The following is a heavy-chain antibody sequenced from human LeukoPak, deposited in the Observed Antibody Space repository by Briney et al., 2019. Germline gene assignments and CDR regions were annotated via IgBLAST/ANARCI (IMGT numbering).Heavy chain of an antibody. CDR2: ISYDGSNK. D-gene: IGHD6-13*01. V-gene: IGHV3-30*04. Sequence: PGGSLRLSCAASGFTFSSYAMHWVRQAPGKGLEWVAVISYDGSNKCYADSVKGRFTISRDNSKNTLYLQMNSLRAEDTAVYYCAREKQQLAHDVLDYWGQGTLVTVSS. CDR1: GFTFSSYA. CDR3: AREKQQLAHDVLDY. J-gene: IGHJ4*02.